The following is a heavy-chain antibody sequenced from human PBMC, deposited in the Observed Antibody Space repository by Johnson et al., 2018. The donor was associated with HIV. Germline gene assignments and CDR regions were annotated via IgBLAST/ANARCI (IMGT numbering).Heavy chain of an antibody. V-gene: IGHV3-66*02. CDR1: GFTVSSNY. CDR3: AREDPPGLLRRSGAFDI. D-gene: IGHD3-16*01. J-gene: IGHJ3*02. CDR2: IYSGGST. Sequence: VQLVESGGGVVQPGRSLRLSCAASGFTVSSNYMSWVRQAPGKGLEWVSVIYSGGSTYYADSVKGRFTISRDNSKNTLYLQMNSLRAEDTAVYYCAREDPPGLLRRSGAFDIWGQGTMVTGSS.